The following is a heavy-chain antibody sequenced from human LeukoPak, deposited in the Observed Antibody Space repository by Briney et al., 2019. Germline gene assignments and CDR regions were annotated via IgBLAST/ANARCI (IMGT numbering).Heavy chain of an antibody. CDR3: ARSDLNWNSDY. D-gene: IGHD3/OR15-3a*01. J-gene: IGHJ4*02. V-gene: IGHV4-34*01. Sequence: SETLSLTCTVSGGSISSYYWSWIRQPPGKGLEWIGEINHSGSTNYNPSLKSRVTISVDTSKNQFSPKLSSVTAADTAVYYCARSDLNWNSDYWGQGTLVTVSS. CDR1: GGSISSYY. CDR2: INHSGST.